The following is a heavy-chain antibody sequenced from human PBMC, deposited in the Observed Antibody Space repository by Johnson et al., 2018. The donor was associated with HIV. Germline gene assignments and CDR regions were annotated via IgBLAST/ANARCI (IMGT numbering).Heavy chain of an antibody. CDR1: GFTVSSNY. D-gene: IGHD6-13*01. Sequence: VQLVESGGGLIQPGGSLRLSCAASGFTVSSNYMSWVRQAPGKGLEWVSVIYSGGSTSYADSVKGRFTISRDNSKNTLYLQMNSLRAEDTAVYYCARARAGDAFDIWGQGTMVTVSS. CDR3: ARARAGDAFDI. CDR2: IYSGGST. V-gene: IGHV3-53*01. J-gene: IGHJ3*02.